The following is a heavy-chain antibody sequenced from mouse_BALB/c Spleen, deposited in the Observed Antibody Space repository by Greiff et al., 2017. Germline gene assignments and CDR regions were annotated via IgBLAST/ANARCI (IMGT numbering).Heavy chain of an antibody. CDR2: IRNKANGYTT. Sequence: EVQVVESGGGLVQPGGSLRLSCATSGFTFTDYYMSWVRQPPGKALEWLGFIRNKANGYTTEYSASVKGRFTISRDNSQSILYLQMNTLRAEDSATYYCARSLLRPMDYWGQGTSVTVSS. V-gene: IGHV7-3*02. D-gene: IGHD1-2*01. J-gene: IGHJ4*01. CDR3: ARSLLRPMDY. CDR1: GFTFTDYY.